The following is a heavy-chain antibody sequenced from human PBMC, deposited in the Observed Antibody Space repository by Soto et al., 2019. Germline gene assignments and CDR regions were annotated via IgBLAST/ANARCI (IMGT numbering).Heavy chain of an antibody. D-gene: IGHD2-21*02. CDR3: AKGFIVVVTVLRPDDAFDV. V-gene: IGHV3-23*01. CDR1: GFTFGNYG. Sequence: DVQLLESGGGLVQPGGSLRLSCATSGFTFGNYGMNWVRQAPGRGREWVSGIGGGGGNKYYADPVKGRFTISRDPSKNTVFLEMNSLRAEDTAVYYCAKGFIVVVTVLRPDDAFDVWGQGTLVTVSS. J-gene: IGHJ3*01. CDR2: IGGGGGNK.